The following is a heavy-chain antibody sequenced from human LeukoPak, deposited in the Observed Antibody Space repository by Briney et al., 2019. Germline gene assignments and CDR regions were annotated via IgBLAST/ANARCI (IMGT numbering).Heavy chain of an antibody. CDR3: ARVQWGWPYYFDY. D-gene: IGHD1-26*01. Sequence: GGSLRLSCAASGFTFTTYWMHWVRQAPGKGLVWVSHINSDGSITSYADSVKGRFTISRDNAKNTLYLQMNSLRAEDTAVYYCARVQWGWPYYFDYWGQGTLVTVSS. CDR1: GFTFTTYW. V-gene: IGHV3-74*01. CDR2: INSDGSIT. J-gene: IGHJ4*02.